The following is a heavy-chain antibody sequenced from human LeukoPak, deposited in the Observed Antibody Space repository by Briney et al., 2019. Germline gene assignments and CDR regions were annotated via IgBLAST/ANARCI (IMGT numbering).Heavy chain of an antibody. D-gene: IGHD3-10*01. J-gene: IGHJ4*02. V-gene: IGHV3-30*18. CDR3: AKDHRGFGELDY. CDR1: GFTFSSYG. CDR2: ISYDGSNK. Sequence: GGSLRLSCAASGFTFSSYGMHWVRQAPGKGLEWVAVISYDGSNKYYADSVKGRFTISRDNSKNTLYLQMNSLRAEDTAVYYCAKDHRGFGELDYWGQGTLVTVSS.